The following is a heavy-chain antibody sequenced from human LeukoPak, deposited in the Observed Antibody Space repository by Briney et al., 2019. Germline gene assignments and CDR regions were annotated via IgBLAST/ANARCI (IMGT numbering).Heavy chain of an antibody. CDR1: GGSISSSSYY. J-gene: IGHJ6*02. CDR2: IYYSGST. V-gene: IGHV4-39*01. CDR3: ASQPLVGANHYGMDV. D-gene: IGHD3-16*01. Sequence: SETLSLTCTVSGGSISSSSYYWGWIRQPPGKGLEWIGSIYYSGSTYYNPSLKSRVTISVDTSKNQFSLKLSSVTAADTAVYYCASQPLVGANHYGMDVRGQGTTVTVSS.